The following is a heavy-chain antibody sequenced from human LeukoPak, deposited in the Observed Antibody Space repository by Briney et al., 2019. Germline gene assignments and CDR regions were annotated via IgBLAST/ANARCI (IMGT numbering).Heavy chain of an antibody. Sequence: SCKASGGTFSSYAMSWIRQAPGKGLEWVSYISSSGSTIYYADSVKGRFTISRDNAKNSLYLQMNSLRAEDTAVYYCARGGTSHDAFDIWGQGTMVTVSS. V-gene: IGHV3-11*04. CDR2: ISSSGSTI. CDR3: ARGGTSHDAFDI. CDR1: GGTFSSYA. J-gene: IGHJ3*02. D-gene: IGHD2-2*01.